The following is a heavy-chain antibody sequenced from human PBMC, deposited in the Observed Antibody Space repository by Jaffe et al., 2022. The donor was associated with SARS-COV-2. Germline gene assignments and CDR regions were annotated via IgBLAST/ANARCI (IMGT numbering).Heavy chain of an antibody. J-gene: IGHJ6*02. CDR3: ARGGFTHSLDV. CDR2: IYNGGSSG. V-gene: IGHV3-74*03. D-gene: IGHD4-4*01. CDR1: GFTFSSYW. Sequence: EVQLVESGGGLVQPGGSLRLSCAASGFTFSSYWMYWVRQAPGKGLVWVSTIYNGGSSGTYADSVEGRFTVSRDNGKNTLYLQMNSLRAEDTAVYYCARGGFTHSLDVWGQGTTVTVSS.